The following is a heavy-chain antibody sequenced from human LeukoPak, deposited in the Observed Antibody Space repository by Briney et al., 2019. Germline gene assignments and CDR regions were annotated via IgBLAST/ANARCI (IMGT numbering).Heavy chain of an antibody. V-gene: IGHV4-38-2*01. CDR2: IYHSGNT. D-gene: IGHD3-10*01. CDR3: ARQHPPPRISLVRGVEY. Sequence: SETLSLTCDVSGYSISSAYYWGWIRQPPGKGLEWIGTIYHSGNTYYNPSLKSRVTISVDTSKNQFSLKVSSVTAADTAVYYCARQHPPPRISLVRGVEYWGQGTLVTVSS. J-gene: IGHJ4*02. CDR1: GYSISSAYY.